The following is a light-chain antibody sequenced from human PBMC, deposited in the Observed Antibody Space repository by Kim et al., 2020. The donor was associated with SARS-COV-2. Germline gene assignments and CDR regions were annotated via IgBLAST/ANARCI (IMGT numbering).Light chain of an antibody. CDR1: RSNVRSNV. Sequence: GRRVIISCSGSRSNVRSNVVNWYQHVPGTAPKLLIYSDDQRPSGVPDRFSGSKSGTSASLAISGLQSEDEADYYCETWDDSRNGVIFGGGTQLTVL. CDR2: SDD. J-gene: IGLJ2*01. CDR3: ETWDDSRNGVI. V-gene: IGLV1-44*01.